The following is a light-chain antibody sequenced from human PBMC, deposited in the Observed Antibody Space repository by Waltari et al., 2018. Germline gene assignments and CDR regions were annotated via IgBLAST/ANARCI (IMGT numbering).Light chain of an antibody. J-gene: IGKJ1*01. Sequence: EIVMTQSPVTLSVSPGERATLSCRASQSVGTKLAWYQQKPGQAPRLLIYGASSRAIGIPDRFSGSGSGTDFTLTISRLEPEDFAVYYCQQYGTSPRTFGQGTKV. V-gene: IGKV3-20*01. CDR3: QQYGTSPRT. CDR2: GAS. CDR1: QSVGTK.